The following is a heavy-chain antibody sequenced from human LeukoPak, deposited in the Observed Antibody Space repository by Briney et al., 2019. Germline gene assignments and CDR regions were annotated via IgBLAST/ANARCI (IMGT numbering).Heavy chain of an antibody. CDR3: TTIRPDY. CDR2: IKSDVSST. Sequence: PGGSLRLSCAASGFTFSSYWMHWVRQAPGKGLVWVSRIKSDVSSTDYADSAKGRFTISRDNAKNTLYLQMNSLRPEDAAVYYCTTIRPDYWGQGTQVTVSS. J-gene: IGHJ4*02. CDR1: GFTFSSYW. D-gene: IGHD1-26*01. V-gene: IGHV3-74*01.